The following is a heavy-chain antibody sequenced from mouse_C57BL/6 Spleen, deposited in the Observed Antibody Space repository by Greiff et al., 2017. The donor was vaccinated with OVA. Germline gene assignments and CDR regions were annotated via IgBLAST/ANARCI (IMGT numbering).Heavy chain of an antibody. Sequence: EVNLVESGEGLVKPGGSLKLSCAASGFTFSSYAMSWVRQTPEKRLEWVAYISSGGDYIYYADTVKGRFTISRDNARNTLYLQMSSLKSEDTAVYDCAYYCGSSYGYFDVWGTGTTVTVSS. CDR2: ISSGGDYI. CDR1: GFTFSSYA. V-gene: IGHV5S21*01. J-gene: IGHJ1*03. CDR3: AYYCGSSYGYFDV. D-gene: IGHD1-1*01.